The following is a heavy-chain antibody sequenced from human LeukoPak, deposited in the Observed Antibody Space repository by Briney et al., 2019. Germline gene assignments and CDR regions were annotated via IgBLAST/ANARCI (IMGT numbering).Heavy chain of an antibody. CDR1: GGSFSGYY. CDR2: INHSGST. D-gene: IGHD6-13*01. Sequence: KPSETLSLTCAVYGGSFSGYYWSWIRQPPGKGLEWIGEINHSGSTNYNPSLKSRVTISVDTSKNQFSLKLSSVTAADTAVYYCARRDSSSYYYFDYWGQGTLVTVSS. CDR3: ARRDSSSYYYFDY. J-gene: IGHJ4*02. V-gene: IGHV4-34*01.